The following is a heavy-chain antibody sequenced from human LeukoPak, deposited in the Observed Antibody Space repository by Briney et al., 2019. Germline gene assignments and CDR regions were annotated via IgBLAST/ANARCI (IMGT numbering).Heavy chain of an antibody. CDR1: GYNFITYW. J-gene: IGHJ4*02. CDR3: ARQGYCSGGSCYSIDY. CDR2: IYPGDSDT. Sequence: ESLKISCKASGYNFITYWIGWVRQMPGKGLEWMGIIYPGDSDTTYSPSFQGQVTISADKSISTAYLQWSSLKASDTAMYYCARQGYCSGGSCYSIDYWGQGTLVTVSS. V-gene: IGHV5-51*01. D-gene: IGHD2-15*01.